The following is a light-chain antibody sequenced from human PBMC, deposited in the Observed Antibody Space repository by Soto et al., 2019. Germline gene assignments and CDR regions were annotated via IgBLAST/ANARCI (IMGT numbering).Light chain of an antibody. CDR3: QSYDSTLCARYV. V-gene: IGLV1-40*01. J-gene: IGLJ1*01. Sequence: QSVLTQPPSVSGAPGQRVTISCTGCSSNIGAGCEVHWYQQRPGTAPKLLIFGNINRPSGVPDRFSGSKSGTSASLAITGLQAEDEGDYYCQSYDSTLCARYVFGTGSKVTGL. CDR2: GNI. CDR1: SSNIGAGCE.